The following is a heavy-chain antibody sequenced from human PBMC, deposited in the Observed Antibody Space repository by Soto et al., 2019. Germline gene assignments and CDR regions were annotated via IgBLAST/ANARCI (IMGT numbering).Heavy chain of an antibody. Sequence: QVQLVQSGAEVKKPGSSVKVSCKASGGSLSNYGISWVRQAPGQGLEWMGGIIHVFGTANYAQKFQGRVTITPDESTSIVYLDVTSLRSEDTAVYYCARGDATKIVVTTYYGMDVWCQGTTVTVSS. CDR1: GGSLSNYG. CDR2: IIHVFGTA. J-gene: IGHJ6*02. V-gene: IGHV1-69*05. D-gene: IGHD4-17*01. CDR3: ARGDATKIVVTTYYGMDV.